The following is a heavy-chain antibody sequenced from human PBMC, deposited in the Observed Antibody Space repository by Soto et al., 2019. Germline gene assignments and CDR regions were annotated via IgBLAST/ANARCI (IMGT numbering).Heavy chain of an antibody. D-gene: IGHD2-8*02. CDR3: AKGGPGGDYYYMDV. J-gene: IGHJ6*03. CDR2: ISYDGSNK. CDR1: GFTFSSYG. V-gene: IGHV3-30*18. Sequence: VQLLESGGGLVQPGGSLRLSCAASGFTFSSYGMHWVRQAPGKGLEWVAVISYDGSNKYYADSVKGRFTISRDNSKNTLYLQMNSLRAEDTAVYYCAKGGPGGDYYYMDVWGKGTTVTVSS.